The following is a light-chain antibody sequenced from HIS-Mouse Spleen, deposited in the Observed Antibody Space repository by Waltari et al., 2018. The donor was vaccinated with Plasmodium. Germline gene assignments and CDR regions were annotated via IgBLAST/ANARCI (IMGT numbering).Light chain of an antibody. CDR3: YSTDSSGKQRV. Sequence: SYELTQPPSVSVSPGQTARITCSGDALPQKYAYWYQQKSGQAPVLVIYEDSKRPSGNPERFCGSSAGTMATLTIRGAQVEDEADYYCYSTDSSGKQRVFGGGTKLTVL. CDR2: EDS. J-gene: IGLJ3*02. CDR1: ALPQKY. V-gene: IGLV3-10*01.